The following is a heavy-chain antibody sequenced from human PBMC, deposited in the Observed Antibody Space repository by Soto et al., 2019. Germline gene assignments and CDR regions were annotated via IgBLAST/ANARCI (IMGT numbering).Heavy chain of an antibody. V-gene: IGHV3-30-3*01. Sequence: QVQLVESGGGVVQPGRSLRLSCAASGFTFSSYAMHWVRQAPVKWLEWVAVISYDGSNNYYADSGNGRFTISRDNSKNTLYLQMNSLRAEDTSVYYCARVDYGDYGAGYYYYCGMYVWCQGTTGTVSS. D-gene: IGHD4-17*01. J-gene: IGHJ6*02. CDR3: ARVDYGDYGAGYYYYCGMYV. CDR1: GFTFSSYA. CDR2: ISYDGSNN.